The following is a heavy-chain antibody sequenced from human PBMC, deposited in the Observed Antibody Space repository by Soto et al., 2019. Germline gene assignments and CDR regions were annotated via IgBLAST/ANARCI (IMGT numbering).Heavy chain of an antibody. V-gene: IGHV1-18*01. CDR2: ISAYNGNT. D-gene: IGHD1-26*01. J-gene: IGHJ4*02. CDR1: GGTFSSYT. Sequence: ASVKVSCKASGGTFSSYTISWVRQAPGQGLEWMGWISAYNGNTNYAQKLQGRVTMTTDTSTSTAYMELRSLRSDDTAVYYCARVLVGATDYFDDRGQGTLVTVSS. CDR3: ARVLVGATDYFDD.